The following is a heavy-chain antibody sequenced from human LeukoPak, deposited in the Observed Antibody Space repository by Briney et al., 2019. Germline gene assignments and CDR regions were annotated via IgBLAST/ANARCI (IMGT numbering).Heavy chain of an antibody. CDR1: GITLSNYG. CDR3: AKRGVVIRVILVGFHKEAYYFDS. Sequence: GGSLRLSCAVSGITLSNYGMSWVRPVPGKGLEWVAGISDSGGRTNYADSVKGRFTISRDNPKNTLYLQMNSLRAEDTAVYFCAKRGVVIRVILVGFHKEAYYFDSWGQGALVTVSS. CDR2: ISDSGGRT. V-gene: IGHV3-23*01. J-gene: IGHJ4*02. D-gene: IGHD3-22*01.